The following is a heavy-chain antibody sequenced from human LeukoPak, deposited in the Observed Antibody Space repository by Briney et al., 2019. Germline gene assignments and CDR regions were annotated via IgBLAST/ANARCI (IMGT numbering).Heavy chain of an antibody. J-gene: IGHJ4*02. V-gene: IGHV1-2*02. Sequence: VSVKVSCKASGYTFTGYYMHWVRQAPGQGLEWMGWINPDSGGTIYAQNFQGRVTMTRDTSISTAYMELSSLRSDDTAVYYCARDLGDTYGSVGDFDYWGQGTLVTVSS. CDR3: ARDLGDTYGSVGDFDY. CDR2: INPDSGGT. CDR1: GYTFTGYY. D-gene: IGHD3-10*01.